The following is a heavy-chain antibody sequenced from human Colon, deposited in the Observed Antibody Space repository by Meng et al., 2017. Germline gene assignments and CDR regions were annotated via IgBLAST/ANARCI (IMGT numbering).Heavy chain of an antibody. CDR2: IYPADGNR. V-gene: IGHV1-3*01. CDR1: GYSFTSYG. CDR3: ARDERGGPYYFDY. Sequence: QVQLVQSWAELKKPGASVKVSCQASGYSFTSYGMHWLRQAPGQRPEWMGWIYPADGNRRYSQKFQDRLTITTDTFARTAYMELSSLRSEDTAVYFCARDERGGPYYFDYWGQGTLVTVSS. J-gene: IGHJ4*02.